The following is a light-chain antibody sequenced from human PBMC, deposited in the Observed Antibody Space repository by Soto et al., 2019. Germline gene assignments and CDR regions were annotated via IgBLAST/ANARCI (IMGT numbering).Light chain of an antibody. CDR1: RSVTNN. J-gene: IGKJ1*01. CDR3: QQYNSWPET. CDR2: DAS. V-gene: IGKV3-15*01. Sequence: EIVLTQSPGTLSFFPGERATLSCRASRSVTNNYLSFHQQKPVQTPRLFIYDASTRATGIPARFSGSGSGTEFTLTISSLQSQDFAVYYCQQYNSWPETFGQGTEVDI.